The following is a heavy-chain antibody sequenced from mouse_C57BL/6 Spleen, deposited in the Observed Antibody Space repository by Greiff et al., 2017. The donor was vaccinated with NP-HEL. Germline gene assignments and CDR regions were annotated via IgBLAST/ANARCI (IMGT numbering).Heavy chain of an antibody. CDR3: ARDYYGSSYGYYAMDY. V-gene: IGHV14-2*01. CDR1: GFNIKDYY. D-gene: IGHD1-1*01. Sequence: EVQLQESGAELVKPGASVKLSCTASGFNIKDYYMHWVKQRTEQGLEWIGRIDPEDGETKYAPKFQGKATITAASFSNTAYLQLSSLTAEETAVYYCARDYYGSSYGYYAMDYWGQGGAVTVT. CDR2: IDPEDGET. J-gene: IGHJ4*01.